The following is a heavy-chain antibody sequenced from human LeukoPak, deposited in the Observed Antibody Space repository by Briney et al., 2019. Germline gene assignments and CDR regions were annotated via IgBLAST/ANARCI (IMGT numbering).Heavy chain of an antibody. D-gene: IGHD2-21*01. Sequence: GRSLRPSCAASGFTFSSYGMHWVRQAPGKGLEGVAVIWYDGSNKYYADSVKGRFTISRDNSKNTLYLQMNSLIAEDTAVYYCAKDRVVGVGYFDYWGQGTLVTVSS. CDR3: AKDRVVGVGYFDY. V-gene: IGHV3-33*06. CDR2: IWYDGSNK. J-gene: IGHJ4*02. CDR1: GFTFSSYG.